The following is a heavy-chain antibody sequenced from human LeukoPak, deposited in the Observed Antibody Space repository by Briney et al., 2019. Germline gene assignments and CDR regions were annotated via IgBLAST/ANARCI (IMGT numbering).Heavy chain of an antibody. D-gene: IGHD3-10*01. J-gene: IGHJ4*02. Sequence: PGGSLRLSCAASGFTFSSYAMSWVRQAPGKGLEWVSAISGSGGSTYYADSVKGRFTTSRDNSKNTLYLQMNSLRAEDTAVYYCAKDSQGGITMVRGDFDYWGQGTLVTVSS. V-gene: IGHV3-23*01. CDR2: ISGSGGST. CDR3: AKDSQGGITMVRGDFDY. CDR1: GFTFSSYA.